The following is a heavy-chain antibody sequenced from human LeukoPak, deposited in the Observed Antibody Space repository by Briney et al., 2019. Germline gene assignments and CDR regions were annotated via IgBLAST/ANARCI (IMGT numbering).Heavy chain of an antibody. V-gene: IGHV1-69*13. D-gene: IGHD2-2*01. J-gene: IGHJ6*03. CDR1: GGTFSSYA. CDR3: ASSVCSSTSCYAPTGGYYYYYMDV. CDR2: IIPIFGTA. Sequence: GASVKVSYKASGGTFSSYAISWVRQAPGQGLEWMGGIIPIFGTANYAQKFQGRVTITADESTSTAYMELSSLRSEDTAVYYCASSVCSSTSCYAPTGGYYYYYMDVWGKGTTVTISS.